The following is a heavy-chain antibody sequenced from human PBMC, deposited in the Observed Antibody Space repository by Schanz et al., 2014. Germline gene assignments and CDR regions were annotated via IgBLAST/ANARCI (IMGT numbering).Heavy chain of an antibody. D-gene: IGHD3-22*01. J-gene: IGHJ4*02. CDR1: GFTFSAYA. CDR2: ISASGGTT. CDR3: AKDISDTSGKDDY. V-gene: IGHV3-23*01. Sequence: EVQLLESGGGLVQPGGSLRLSCAASGFTFSAYAMTWVRQIPGKGLEWVSAISASGGTTYYADSVKGRFTISRDSSKNTLYLQMNSLRVEDSAIYYCAKDISDTSGKDDYWGQGTLVTVSS.